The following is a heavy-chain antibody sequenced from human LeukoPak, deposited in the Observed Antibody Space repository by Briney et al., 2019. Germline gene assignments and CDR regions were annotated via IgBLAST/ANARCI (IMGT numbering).Heavy chain of an antibody. J-gene: IGHJ6*02. CDR1: GFTVSTTY. D-gene: IGHD5-24*01. CDR2: IYSGGTT. V-gene: IGHV3-53*01. Sequence: GGSLRLSCVASGFTVSTTYMGWVRQAPGKGLEWVSVIYSGGTTYYADSVKGRFTFSGDNSKNTLYLQMNSLRAEDTAVYYCAKEGRDVKNARYGMDVWGQGTTVTASS. CDR3: AKEGRDVKNARYGMDV.